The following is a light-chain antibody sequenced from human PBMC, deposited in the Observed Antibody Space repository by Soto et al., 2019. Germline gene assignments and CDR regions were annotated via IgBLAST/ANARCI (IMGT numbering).Light chain of an antibody. V-gene: IGKV3-20*01. CDR2: GAS. J-gene: IGKJ1*01. CDR3: RQHRTSPST. CDR1: QSVSSSY. Sequence: EIVLTQSPGNLSLSPGERATLSCRASQSVSSSYLGWYQQKPGRAPRLLIYGASSRAAGIPERFSGSGSGTAFTPPTSRRDDPDFVVYYCRQHRTSPSTFGQGTKVDIK.